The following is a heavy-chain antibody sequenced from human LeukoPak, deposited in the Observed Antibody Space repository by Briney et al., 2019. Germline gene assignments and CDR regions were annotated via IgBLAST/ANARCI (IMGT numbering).Heavy chain of an antibody. CDR2: IYYSGST. CDR1: GGSLSSYY. CDR3: ASISYSSSWYYFDY. J-gene: IGHJ4*02. D-gene: IGHD6-13*01. V-gene: IGHV4-59*08. Sequence: SETLSLTCIVSGGSLSSYYWSWIRQPPGKGLEWIGYIYYSGSTNYNPSLKSRVTISVDTSKNQFSLKLSSVTAADTAVYYCASISYSSSWYYFDYWGQGTLVTVSS.